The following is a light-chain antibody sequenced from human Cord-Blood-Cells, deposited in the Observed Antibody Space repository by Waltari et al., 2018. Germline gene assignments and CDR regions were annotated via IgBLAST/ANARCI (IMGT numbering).Light chain of an antibody. Sequence: DIQMTQSPSTLSASVVDRVTITCRASQSISSWLAWYQQKPGKPPKLLIYDASSLESGVPSRFSGSGSGTEFTLTISSLQPDDFATYYCQQYNSYAPWTFGQGTKVEIK. CDR3: QQYNSYAPWT. CDR2: DAS. J-gene: IGKJ1*01. CDR1: QSISSW. V-gene: IGKV1-5*01.